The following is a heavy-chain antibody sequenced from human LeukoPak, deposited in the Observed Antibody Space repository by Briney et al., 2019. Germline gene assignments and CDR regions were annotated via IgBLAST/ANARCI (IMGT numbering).Heavy chain of an antibody. CDR3: AREEITMVRGVRTNSFDY. CDR2: ISYDGSNK. J-gene: IGHJ4*02. D-gene: IGHD3-10*01. Sequence: GGSLRLSCAASGFTFSSYAMHWVRQAPGKGLEWVAVISYDGSNKYYADSVKGRFTISRDNAKNSLYLQMNSLRAEDTAVYYCAREEITMVRGVRTNSFDYWGQGTLVTVSS. V-gene: IGHV3-30*04. CDR1: GFTFSSYA.